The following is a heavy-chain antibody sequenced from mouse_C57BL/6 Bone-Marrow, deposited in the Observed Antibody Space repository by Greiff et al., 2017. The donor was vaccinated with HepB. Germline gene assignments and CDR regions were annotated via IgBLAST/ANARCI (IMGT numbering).Heavy chain of an antibody. CDR3: ASTVVGDFDV. Sequence: EVKLVESGGGLVKPGGSLKLSCAASGFTFSSYAMSWVRQTPEKRLEWVATISDGGSYTYYPDNVKGRFTISRDNAKNNLYLQMSHLKSEDTAMYYCASTVVGDFDVWGTGTTVTVSS. J-gene: IGHJ1*03. CDR2: ISDGGSYT. V-gene: IGHV5-4*03. CDR1: GFTFSSYA. D-gene: IGHD1-1*01.